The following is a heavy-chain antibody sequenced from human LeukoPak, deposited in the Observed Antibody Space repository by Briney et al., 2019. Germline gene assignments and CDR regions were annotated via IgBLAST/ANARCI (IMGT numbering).Heavy chain of an antibody. Sequence: GGSLRLSCAASGFTFSNAWMSWVRQAPGKGLEWVCRIKSKSDGGTTVYAAPVKGRFTISRDDSKNTLYLQMNSLQTEDTAVYYCTTDLWYSSSSYFDYWGQGTQVTVSS. V-gene: IGHV3-15*01. CDR3: TTDLWYSSSSYFDY. CDR2: IKSKSDGGTT. CDR1: GFTFSNAW. D-gene: IGHD6-13*01. J-gene: IGHJ4*02.